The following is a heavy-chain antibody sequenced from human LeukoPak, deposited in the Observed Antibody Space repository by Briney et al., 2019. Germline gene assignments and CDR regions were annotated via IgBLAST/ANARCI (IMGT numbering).Heavy chain of an antibody. D-gene: IGHD2/OR15-2a*01. CDR1: GFTFSSYS. CDR2: ISSSSSYI. J-gene: IGHJ3*02. CDR3: ARDQNRNDAFDI. V-gene: IGHV3-21*01. Sequence: GGSLRLSCAASGFTFSSYSRNWVRQAPGKGLEWVSSISSSSSYIYYADSVKGRFTISRDNAKNSLYLQMNSLRAEDTAVYYCARDQNRNDAFDIWGQGTMVTVSS.